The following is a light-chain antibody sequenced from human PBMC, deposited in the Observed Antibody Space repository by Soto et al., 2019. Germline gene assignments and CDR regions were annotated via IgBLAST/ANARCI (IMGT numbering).Light chain of an antibody. CDR2: DVY. V-gene: IGLV2-14*01. J-gene: IGLJ1*01. CDR3: TSYTSTSTPYV. CDR1: SSDVGRYTY. Sequence: QSALTQPASVSGSPGQSITISCAGTSSDVGRYTYVSWYQQHPGKAPKLIIYDVYNRPSGVSTRFSGSKSGNTASLTISGLQAEDEADYYCTSYTSTSTPYVFGGGTKV.